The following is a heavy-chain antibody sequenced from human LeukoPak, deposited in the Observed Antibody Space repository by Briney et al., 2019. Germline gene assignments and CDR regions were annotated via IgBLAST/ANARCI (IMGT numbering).Heavy chain of an antibody. D-gene: IGHD6-19*01. J-gene: IGHJ4*02. CDR2: IYSGGST. CDR3: ASHSSGWYEGPTLDY. V-gene: IGHV3-53*01. CDR1: GFTVSSNY. Sequence: GGSLRLSCAASGFTVSSNYMSWVRQAPGKGLEWVSVIYSGGSTYYADSVKGRFTISRDNSKNTLYLQMNSLRAEDTAVYYCASHSSGWYEGPTLDYWGQGTLVTVSS.